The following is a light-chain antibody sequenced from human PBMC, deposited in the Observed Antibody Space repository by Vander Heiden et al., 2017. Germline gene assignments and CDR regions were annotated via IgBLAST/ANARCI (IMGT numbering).Light chain of an antibody. CDR1: SRHVNYA. CDR2: FDRDGSN. CDR3: QTWDSGIQV. V-gene: IGLV4-69*01. Sequence: QLVLTQSPPASASLWASAKLTCTLPSRHVNYAIAWHHKRPARGPRFLIRFDRDGSNNKGHGIPDRFSGSSSGGARYLAISSIQSYDEADYYCQTWDSGIQVFGGGTRLTVL. J-gene: IGLJ3*02.